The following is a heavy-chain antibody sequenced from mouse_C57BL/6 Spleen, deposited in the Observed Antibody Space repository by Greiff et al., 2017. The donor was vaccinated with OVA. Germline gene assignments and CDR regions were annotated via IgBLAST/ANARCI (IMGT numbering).Heavy chain of an antibody. CDR3: GGAGTAQATDY. CDR2: IHPNSGST. V-gene: IGHV1-64*01. CDR1: GYTFTSYW. D-gene: IGHD3-2*02. J-gene: IGHJ2*01. Sequence: QVQLQQPGAELVKPGASVKLSCKASGYTFTSYWMHWVKQRPGQGLEWIGMIHPNSGSTNYNEKFKSKATLTVDKSSSTAYMQLSSLTSEDSAVYYCGGAGTAQATDYWGQGTTLTVSS.